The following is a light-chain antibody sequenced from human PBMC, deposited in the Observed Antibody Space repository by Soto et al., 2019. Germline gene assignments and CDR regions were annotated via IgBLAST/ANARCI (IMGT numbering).Light chain of an antibody. CDR2: GAS. CDR1: QSVSSN. V-gene: IGKV3-15*01. J-gene: IGKJ2*01. Sequence: EIEMTQSPATLSVSPGERATISCRASQSVSSNLTWYQQKPGKAPRLLIFGASSWATGIPARFSGSGSGTEFTLTISSLQSEDFAVYYCQQNNNSPPYTFGQGTKLEIK. CDR3: QQNNNSPPYT.